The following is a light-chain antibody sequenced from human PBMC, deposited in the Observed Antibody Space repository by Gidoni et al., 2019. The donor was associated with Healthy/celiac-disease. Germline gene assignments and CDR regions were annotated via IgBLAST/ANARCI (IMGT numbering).Light chain of an antibody. J-gene: IGKJ3*01. CDR3: QQYGSSLFT. V-gene: IGKV3-20*01. Sequence: EIVLTQSPGTLSLSPGERATLSSRASQSISSSYLAWYQQKPGQAPRLLIYGASYRATGIPDRFSGSGSGTDFTLTISRLEPADFAVYYCQQYGSSLFTFGPGTKMDIK. CDR2: GAS. CDR1: QSISSSY.